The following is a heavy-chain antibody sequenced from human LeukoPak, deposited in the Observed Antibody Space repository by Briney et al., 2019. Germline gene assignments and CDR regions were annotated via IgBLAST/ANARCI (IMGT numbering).Heavy chain of an antibody. V-gene: IGHV4-59*08. Sequence: PSETLSLTCTVSGGSISSYYWSWIRQPPGKGLEWIGYIYYSGSTNYNPSLKSRVTISVDTSKNQFSLKLSSVTAADTAVYYCARGGRDSSGWFHYYYMDVWGKGSTVTVSS. CDR1: GGSISSYY. D-gene: IGHD6-19*01. CDR3: ARGGRDSSGWFHYYYMDV. J-gene: IGHJ6*03. CDR2: IYYSGST.